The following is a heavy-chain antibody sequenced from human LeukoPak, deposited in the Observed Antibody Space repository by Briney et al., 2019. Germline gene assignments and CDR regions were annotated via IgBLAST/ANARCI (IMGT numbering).Heavy chain of an antibody. J-gene: IGHJ3*02. Sequence: GGSLRPSCAASGFTFSSYAMSWVRQAPGKGLEWVSAISGSGGSTYYADSVKGRFTISRDNSKNTLHLQMNSLRAEDTAVNYCAKVATGKKAQDAFDIWGQGTMVTVSS. CDR2: ISGSGGST. CDR3: AKVATGKKAQDAFDI. D-gene: IGHD1-1*01. CDR1: GFTFSSYA. V-gene: IGHV3-23*01.